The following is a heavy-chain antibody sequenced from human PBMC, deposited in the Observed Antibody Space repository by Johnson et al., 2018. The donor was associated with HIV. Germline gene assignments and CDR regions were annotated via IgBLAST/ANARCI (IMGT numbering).Heavy chain of an antibody. CDR3: ARGGGYSIAAPSDAFDI. CDR1: GFTFSSYA. CDR2: ISYDGSNK. V-gene: IGHV3-30*04. Sequence: QVQLVESGGGVVRPGGSLRLSCAASGFTFSSYAMHWVRQAPGKGLEWVAVISYDGSNKYYADSVKGRFTISRDNSKNTLYLQMNSLRAEDTAGYYCARGGGYSIAAPSDAFDIWGQGTMVTVSS. D-gene: IGHD6-6*01. J-gene: IGHJ3*02.